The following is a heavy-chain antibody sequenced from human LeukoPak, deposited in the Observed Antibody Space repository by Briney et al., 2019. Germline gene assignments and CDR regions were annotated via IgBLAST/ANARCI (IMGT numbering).Heavy chain of an antibody. Sequence: PSKTLSLTCTVSGGSISSGSYYWSWIRQPAGKGLEWIGRIYTSGSTNYNPSLKSRVTISVDTSKNQFSLKLSSVTAADTAVYYCARGLSPLYYYYYMDVWGKGTTVTVSS. J-gene: IGHJ6*03. CDR2: IYTSGST. CDR3: ARGLSPLYYYYYMDV. CDR1: GGSISSGSYY. V-gene: IGHV4-61*02. D-gene: IGHD3-22*01.